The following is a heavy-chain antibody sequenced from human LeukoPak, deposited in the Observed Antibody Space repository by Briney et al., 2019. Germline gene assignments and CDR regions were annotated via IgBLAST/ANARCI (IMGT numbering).Heavy chain of an antibody. Sequence: SETLSLTCAVYGGSFSGYYWSWIRQPPGKGLEWIGEINHSGSTNYNPSLKSRVTISVDTSKNQFSLKLSSVTAADTAVYYCARLERGPSYYYGMDVWGQGTTVTVSS. V-gene: IGHV4-34*01. CDR3: ARLERGPSYYYGMDV. CDR1: GGSFSGYY. CDR2: INHSGST. D-gene: IGHD1-1*01. J-gene: IGHJ6*02.